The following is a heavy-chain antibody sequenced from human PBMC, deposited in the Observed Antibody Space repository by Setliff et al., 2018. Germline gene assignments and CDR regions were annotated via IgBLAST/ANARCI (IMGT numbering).Heavy chain of an antibody. V-gene: IGHV3-48*01. CDR1: GFTFSSYN. CDR2: IGSSTSTI. D-gene: IGHD2-21*02. Sequence: HPGGSLRLSCAASGFTFSSYNMNWVRQAPGKGLEWVSYIGSSTSTIYYADSVKGRFTISRDNAKNSLYLQMSSLRAEDTAMYYCARNWATAQHYYYGMDVWGQGTMVTVS. J-gene: IGHJ6*02. CDR3: ARNWATAQHYYYGMDV.